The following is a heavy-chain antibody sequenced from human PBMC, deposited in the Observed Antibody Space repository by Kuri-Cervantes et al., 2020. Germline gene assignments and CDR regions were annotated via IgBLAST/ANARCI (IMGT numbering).Heavy chain of an antibody. CDR3: ARGTSIRWGFLVVPAANGY. V-gene: IGHV1-18*01. Sequence: ASATVSCKTSGYTFTSYCISCGRQAPGQGLEWMGWISAYIGNTNYGQKLQGRVTMTTDTSTSTAYMELSRLRSADTAVYYCARGTSIRWGFLVVPAANGYWGQGTLVTVSS. J-gene: IGHJ4*02. CDR1: GYTFTSYC. CDR2: ISAYIGNT. D-gene: IGHD2-2*01.